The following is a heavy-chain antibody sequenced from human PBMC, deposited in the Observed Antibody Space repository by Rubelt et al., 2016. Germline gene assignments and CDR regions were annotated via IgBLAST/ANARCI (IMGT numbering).Heavy chain of an antibody. Sequence: QVQLQQWGAGLLKPSETLSLTCAVYGGSFSGYYWSWIRQPPGEGLEWIGEINNSGSTNYNPSLKSRVTISVDTSKSQFSLKLSAVTAADTAGYYCASISQWLVNWGQGTLVTVSS. CDR3: ASISQWLVN. CDR2: INNSGST. CDR1: GGSFSGYY. J-gene: IGHJ4*02. V-gene: IGHV4-34*01. D-gene: IGHD6-19*01.